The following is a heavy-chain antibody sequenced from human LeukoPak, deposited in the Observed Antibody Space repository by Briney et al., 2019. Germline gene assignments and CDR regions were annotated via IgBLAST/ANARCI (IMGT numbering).Heavy chain of an antibody. Sequence: GGSLRLSCAVSGFTFSSFAMSWVRQAPGKGLEWVSGLSGSGSRTYYADSVKGRFTISRDNSKNTLYLQMNSLRAEDTAVYYCAKDPKYQLLSGYFDYWGQGTLVTVSS. CDR2: LSGSGSRT. J-gene: IGHJ4*02. V-gene: IGHV3-23*01. CDR3: AKDPKYQLLSGYFDY. CDR1: GFTFSSFA. D-gene: IGHD2-2*01.